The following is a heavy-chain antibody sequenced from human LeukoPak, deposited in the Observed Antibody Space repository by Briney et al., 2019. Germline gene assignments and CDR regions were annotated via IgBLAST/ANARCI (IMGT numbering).Heavy chain of an antibody. CDR2: IILIFGTA. V-gene: IGHV1-69*13. CDR1: GGTFSSYA. Sequence: ASVKVSCKASGGTFSSYAISWVRQAPGQGLEWMGGIILIFGTANYAQKFQGRVTITADESTSTAYMELSSLRSEDTAVYYCAREGTLGYCSGGSCYYFDYWGQGTLVTVSS. D-gene: IGHD2-15*01. CDR3: AREGTLGYCSGGSCYYFDY. J-gene: IGHJ4*02.